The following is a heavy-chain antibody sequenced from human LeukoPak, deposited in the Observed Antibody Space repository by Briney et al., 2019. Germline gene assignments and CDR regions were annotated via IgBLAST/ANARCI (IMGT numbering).Heavy chain of an antibody. D-gene: IGHD3-22*01. CDR3: ANSRYDSSGYYGIIGY. CDR1: GFTFSNYN. Sequence: GGSLRLSCADSGFTFSNYNMNWVRQAPGKAMEWVSSITSSGTYTFYADSVKGRFTISRDNAKNSLYLQMDSLGPEDTAVYYCANSRYDSSGYYGIIGYWGQGTLVTVSS. J-gene: IGHJ4*02. CDR2: ITSSGTYT. V-gene: IGHV3-21*01.